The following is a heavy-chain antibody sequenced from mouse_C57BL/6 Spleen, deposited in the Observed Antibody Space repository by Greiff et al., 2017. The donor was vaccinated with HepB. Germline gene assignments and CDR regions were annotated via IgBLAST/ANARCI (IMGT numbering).Heavy chain of an antibody. CDR2: ISGGGGNT. CDR3: ARHGNYWYFDV. CDR1: GFTFSSYT. D-gene: IGHD2-1*01. V-gene: IGHV5-9*01. Sequence: DVKLVESGGGLLKPGGSLKLSCAASGFTFSSYTMSWVRQTPEKRLEWVATISGGGGNTYYPDSVKGRFTISRDNAKNTLYLQMSSLRSEDTALYYCARHGNYWYFDVWGTGTTVTVSS. J-gene: IGHJ1*03.